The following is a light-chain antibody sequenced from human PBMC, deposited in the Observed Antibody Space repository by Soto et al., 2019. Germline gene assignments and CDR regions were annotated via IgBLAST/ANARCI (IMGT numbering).Light chain of an antibody. CDR3: SSYAGSSNV. CDR2: EVT. V-gene: IGLV2-8*01. CDR1: SSDVGGYNY. J-gene: IGLJ1*01. Sequence: QSALTQPASVSGSPGQSITISCTGTSSDVGGYNYVSWYQHHPGKAPKLIIYEVTKRPSGVPDRFSGSKSGNTASLTVSGLQAEDEADYYCSSYAGSSNVFGTGTKVTVL.